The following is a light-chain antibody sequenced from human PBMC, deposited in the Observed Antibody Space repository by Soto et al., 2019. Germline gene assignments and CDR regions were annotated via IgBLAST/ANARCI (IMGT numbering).Light chain of an antibody. CDR1: QTVLYSSNNGNY. V-gene: IGKV4-1*01. Sequence: DTVLTQSPDSLALSLGERATINCKSSQTVLYSSNNGNYLAWYQQKPGQPPKLLIYWASTRVSGVPDRFSGSGSGTDFSLTISSVQAEDVAVYYCQQSYSRPWTFGRGTKVEIK. CDR2: WAS. CDR3: QQSYSRPWT. J-gene: IGKJ1*01.